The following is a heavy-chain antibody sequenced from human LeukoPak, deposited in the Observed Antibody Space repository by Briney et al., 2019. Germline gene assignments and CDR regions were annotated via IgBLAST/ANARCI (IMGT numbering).Heavy chain of an antibody. CDR2: MNPNSCNT. CDR1: GYTFTIYD. Sequence: ASLKVSCTASGYTFTIYDINWERQATGQRLEWIVWMNPNSCNTGYAQKFQGRVSMTRNTSISTAYMGLSSLRSEDTAVYYCARSRITIFGVVINPNPHYYYYGMDVWGQGTRVTVSS. D-gene: IGHD3-3*01. CDR3: ARSRITIFGVVINPNPHYYYYGMDV. J-gene: IGHJ6*02. V-gene: IGHV1-8*01.